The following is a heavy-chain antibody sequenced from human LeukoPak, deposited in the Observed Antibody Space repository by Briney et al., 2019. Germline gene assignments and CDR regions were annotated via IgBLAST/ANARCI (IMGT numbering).Heavy chain of an antibody. J-gene: IGHJ6*02. V-gene: IGHV4-59*01. CDR1: GGSISSYY. CDR2: IYYSGST. CDR3: ARLLNKTPRYGMDV. D-gene: IGHD1/OR15-1a*01. Sequence: SETLSLTCTVSGGSISSYYWSWIRQPPGKGLEWIGYIYYSGSTNYNPSLKSRVTISVDTSKNQFSLKLSSVTAADTAVYYCARLLNKTPRYGMDVWGQGTTVTVSS.